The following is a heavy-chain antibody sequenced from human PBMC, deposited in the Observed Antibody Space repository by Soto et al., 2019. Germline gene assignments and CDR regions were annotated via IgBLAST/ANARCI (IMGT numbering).Heavy chain of an antibody. CDR2: FDPEDGET. D-gene: IGHD3-10*01. CDR3: ARDRGYDAMVRGVFISLAY. CDR1: GYTLTELS. Sequence: ASVKVSCKVSGYTLTELSMHWVRQAPGKGLEWMGGFDPEDGETIYAQKFQGRVTMTEDTSTDTAYMELSSLRSEDTAVYYCARDRGYDAMVRGVFISLAYWGQGTLVTVSS. J-gene: IGHJ4*02. V-gene: IGHV1-24*01.